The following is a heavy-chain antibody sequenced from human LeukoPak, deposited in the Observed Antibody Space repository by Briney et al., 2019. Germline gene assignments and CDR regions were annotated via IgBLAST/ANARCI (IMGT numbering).Heavy chain of an antibody. V-gene: IGHV4-59*01. J-gene: IGHJ4*02. D-gene: IGHD5-18*01. Sequence: SETLSLTCTVSGGSISSYYWSWIRQPPGKGLEWIGYIYYSGSTNYNPSLKSRVTISVDTSKNQFSLKLSSVTAADTAVYYCARVSAAMVPDYWGQGTLVTVSS. CDR2: IYYSGST. CDR1: GGSISSYY. CDR3: ARVSAAMVPDY.